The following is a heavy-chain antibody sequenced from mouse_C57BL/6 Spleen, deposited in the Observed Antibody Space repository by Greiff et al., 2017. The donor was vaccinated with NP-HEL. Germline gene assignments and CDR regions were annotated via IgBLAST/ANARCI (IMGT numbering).Heavy chain of an antibody. V-gene: IGHV5-17*01. Sequence: EVQLVESGGGLVKPGGSLKLSCAASGFTFSDYGMHWVRQAPEKGLEWVAYISSGSSTIYYADTVKGRFTIPRDNAKNTLFLQMTSLRSEDTAMYYCARWYYYGSSYWYFDVWGTGTTVTVSS. CDR2: ISSGSSTI. CDR1: GFTFSDYG. D-gene: IGHD1-1*01. CDR3: ARWYYYGSSYWYFDV. J-gene: IGHJ1*03.